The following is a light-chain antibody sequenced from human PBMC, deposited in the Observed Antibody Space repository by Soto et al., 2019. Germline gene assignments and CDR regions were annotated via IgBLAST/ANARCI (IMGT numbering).Light chain of an antibody. CDR3: QHYNTYPWT. CDR2: KAS. CDR1: QTISSC. Sequence: NQMNQSASTLSGTIGDRVTITCRASQTISSCLAWYQQKPGKAPKLLIYKASTLKSGVPSRFSGSGSGTEFTLTISSLQPGDFATYYCQHYNTYPWTFGQGTKV. V-gene: IGKV1-5*03. J-gene: IGKJ1*01.